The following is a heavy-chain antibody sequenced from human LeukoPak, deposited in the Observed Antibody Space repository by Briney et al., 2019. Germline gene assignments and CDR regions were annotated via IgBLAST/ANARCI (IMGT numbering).Heavy chain of an antibody. D-gene: IGHD3-9*01. CDR1: GGTFSSYA. CDR3: ARDSLVTHYYYYYMDV. V-gene: IGHV1-69*13. J-gene: IGHJ6*03. CDR2: IIPIFSTA. Sequence: GASVKVSCKASGGTFSSYAISWVRQAPGQGLEWMGGIIPIFSTANYAQKFQGRVTITADESTSTAYMELSSLGSEDTAVYYCARDSLVTHYYYYYMDVWGKGTTVTVSS.